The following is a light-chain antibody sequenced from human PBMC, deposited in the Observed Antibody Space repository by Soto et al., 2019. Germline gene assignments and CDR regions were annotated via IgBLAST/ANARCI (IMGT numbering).Light chain of an antibody. J-gene: IGLJ1*01. Sequence: QSVLTQPPSASGTPGQRVTISCSGSSSNIGSNSVYWYQHLPGTAPKLLIYRNNQRPSGVPDRFSGSKSGTSASLAISGLRSEHEADYYCAGWDDSLSGHVFGTGTKLTVL. CDR3: AGWDDSLSGHV. CDR1: SSNIGSNS. V-gene: IGLV1-47*01. CDR2: RNN.